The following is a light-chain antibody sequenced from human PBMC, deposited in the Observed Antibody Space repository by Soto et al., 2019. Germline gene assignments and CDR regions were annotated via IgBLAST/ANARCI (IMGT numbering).Light chain of an antibody. V-gene: IGLV2-8*01. J-gene: IGLJ1*01. CDR3: SSYAGSNNLGV. Sequence: QSALTQPPSASGSPGQSVTISCTGTSSDVGGYNYVSWYQQHPGKAPKLMIYEVSKRPSGVPDRFYGSKSGNTASLTVSGLQAEDEADYYCSSYAGSNNLGVFGTGTKLTVL. CDR1: SSDVGGYNY. CDR2: EVS.